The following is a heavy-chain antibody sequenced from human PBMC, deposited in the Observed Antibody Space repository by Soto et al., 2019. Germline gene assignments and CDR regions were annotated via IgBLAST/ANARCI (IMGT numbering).Heavy chain of an antibody. CDR1: GGSVTNSSYY. CDR3: VSQRTTVPTQAYFDY. CDR2: VYYRGRS. Sequence: KASETLSLTCTVSGGSVTNSSYYWGCIRQSPGKGLEWIGSVYYRGRSYSKSSAKSRVTISVDTSKNRFSLSLNSVTASDTAVYFCVSQRTTVPTQAYFDYWGPGALVTVSS. D-gene: IGHD4-17*01. J-gene: IGHJ4*02. V-gene: IGHV4-39*01.